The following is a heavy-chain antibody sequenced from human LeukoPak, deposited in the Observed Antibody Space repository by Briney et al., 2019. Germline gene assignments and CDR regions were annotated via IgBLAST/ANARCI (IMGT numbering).Heavy chain of an antibody. CDR3: ASMTVGSYSGKHAFDI. CDR1: GFTFSSYA. V-gene: IGHV3-30*12. Sequence: GGSLRLSCAASGFTFSSYAMHWVRQAPGKGLEWVSFISSDGSQKYYADSVKGRFTISRDNSKNTLYLQMNSLRAEDTAVYYCASMTVGSYSGKHAFDIWGQGTMVTVSS. D-gene: IGHD1-26*01. CDR2: ISSDGSQK. J-gene: IGHJ3*02.